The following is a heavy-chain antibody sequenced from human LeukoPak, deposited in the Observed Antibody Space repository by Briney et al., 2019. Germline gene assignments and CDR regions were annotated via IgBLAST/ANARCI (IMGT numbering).Heavy chain of an antibody. CDR2: IYHSGST. CDR1: GYSISSGYY. V-gene: IGHV4-38-2*02. Sequence: SETLSLTCTVSGYSISSGYYWGWIRQPPGKGLEWIGSIYHSGSTYYNPSLKSRVTKSVDTSKNQFSLKLSSVTAADTAVYYCARRPYCSSTSCYRSYYYYYMDVWGKGTTVTVSS. CDR3: ARRPYCSSTSCYRSYYYYYMDV. J-gene: IGHJ6*03. D-gene: IGHD2-2*02.